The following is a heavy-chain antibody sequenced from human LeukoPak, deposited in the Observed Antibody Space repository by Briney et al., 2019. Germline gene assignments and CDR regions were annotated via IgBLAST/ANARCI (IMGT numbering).Heavy chain of an antibody. V-gene: IGHV4-34*01. D-gene: IGHD3-3*01. CDR2: INHSGST. Sequence: SETLSLTYAVYGGSFSGYYWSWIRQPPGKGLEWIGEINHSGSTNYNPSLKSRVTISVDTSKNQFSLKLSSVTAADTAVYYCARHDDFWSGLDYWGQGTLVTVSS. CDR3: ARHDDFWSGLDY. CDR1: GGSFSGYY. J-gene: IGHJ4*02.